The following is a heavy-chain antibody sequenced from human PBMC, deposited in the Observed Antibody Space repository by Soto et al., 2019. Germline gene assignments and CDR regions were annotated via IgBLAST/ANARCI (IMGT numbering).Heavy chain of an antibody. CDR1: GGSISSNIYC. CDR3: ASQHYYDSSGYYVVY. CDR2: IHYSGST. J-gene: IGHJ4*02. Sequence: SETLPLTCTVSGGSISSNIYCWGWIRKPPGKGLEWIGNIHYSGSTYYDSSLKSRVTISVDTSKNQFSLKLSSVTAADTAVYYCASQHYYDSSGYYVVYWGQGTLVTVSS. V-gene: IGHV4-39*01. D-gene: IGHD3-22*01.